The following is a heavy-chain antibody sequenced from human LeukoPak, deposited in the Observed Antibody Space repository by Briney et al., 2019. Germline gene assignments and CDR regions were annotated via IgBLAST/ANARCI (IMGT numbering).Heavy chain of an antibody. Sequence: SETLSLTCTVSGGSISSYYWTWIRQPPGKGLEWIGYIYYSGITNYNPSLKSRVTISVDTSKNQFSLKLSSVTAADTAVYYCASRSIQLWPTVDYWGQGTLVTVSS. V-gene: IGHV4-59*01. CDR2: IYYSGIT. D-gene: IGHD5-18*01. CDR1: GGSISSYY. J-gene: IGHJ4*02. CDR3: ASRSIQLWPTVDY.